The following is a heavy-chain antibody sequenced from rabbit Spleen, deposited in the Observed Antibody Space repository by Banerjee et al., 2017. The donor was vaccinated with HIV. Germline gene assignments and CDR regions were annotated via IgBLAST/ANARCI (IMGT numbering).Heavy chain of an antibody. J-gene: IGHJ4*01. CDR1: GVSLNDKDV. CDR3: ARDGAGGSYFAL. V-gene: IGHV1S45*01. Sequence: EQLEESGGGLVKPEGSLTLTCKASGVSLNDKDVMCWVRQAPGKGLEWIACINTATGKAVYATWAKGRFTISRTSSTTVTLQMTSLTAADTATYFCARDGAGGSYFALWGPGTLVTVS. CDR2: INTATGKA. D-gene: IGHD8-1*01.